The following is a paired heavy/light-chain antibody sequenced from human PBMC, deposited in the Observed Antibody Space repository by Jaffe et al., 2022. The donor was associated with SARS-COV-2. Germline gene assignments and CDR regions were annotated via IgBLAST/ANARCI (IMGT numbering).Heavy chain of an antibody. V-gene: IGHV4-39*01. CDR1: GDSISSNFYS. Sequence: QLQLQESGPGLVEPSVTLSLTCTVSGDSISSNFYSWGWIRQPPGKGPEWIGTIYNNGNTYYNPPLKSRATISVDTSRSQFCLNLTSVTAADTAIYYCARHNWPHISSRFLHDAFDVWGQGTMVAVSS. J-gene: IGHJ3*01. CDR3: ARHNWPHISSRFLHDAFDV. CDR2: IYNNGNT. D-gene: IGHD6-13*01.
Light chain of an antibody. CDR1: SSDIGGYNY. CDR3: HSYGPFNQVL. Sequence: QSTLTQPPSASGSPGQSVTISCTGTSSDIGGYNYVSWYQQHPGKAPKLMIYDVNKRPSGVPDRFSGSKSGNTASLTVSGLQAEDEADYYCHSYGPFNQVLFGGGTKLTVL. CDR2: DVN. V-gene: IGLV2-8*01. J-gene: IGLJ2*01.